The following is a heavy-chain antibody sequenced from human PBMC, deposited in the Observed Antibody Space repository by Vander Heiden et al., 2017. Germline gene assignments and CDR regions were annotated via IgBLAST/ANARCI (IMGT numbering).Heavy chain of an antibody. CDR2: IYSGGTT. J-gene: IGHJ4*02. CDR1: GLGVSNNY. Sequence: EVRLVETGGGLIQPGGSQRISCAASGLGVSNNYIGWFRQAPGKGLEWFSVIYSGGTTYYAVSVRGRFTISRDSSKNTLYLQMNSLRVEDTAVYYCTREGGGYDFRVFDYWGQGTLVTVSS. V-gene: IGHV3-53*02. D-gene: IGHD1-26*01. CDR3: TREGGGYDFRVFDY.